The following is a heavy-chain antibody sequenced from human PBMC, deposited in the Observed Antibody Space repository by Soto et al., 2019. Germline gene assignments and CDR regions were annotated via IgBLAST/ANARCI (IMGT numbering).Heavy chain of an antibody. D-gene: IGHD3-22*01. J-gene: IGHJ4*02. V-gene: IGHV4-61*01. CDR2: MYYSGST. CDR3: ARAFRSGLVPYYFDY. Sequence: SETLSLTCSVSGGSVSSGNCYWSWIRQPPGKGLEWIGYMYYSGSTYYNPSLKSRVTISVDTSKNQFSLKLSSVTAADTAVYYCARAFRSGLVPYYFDYWGQGTLVTVSS. CDR1: GGSVSSGNCY.